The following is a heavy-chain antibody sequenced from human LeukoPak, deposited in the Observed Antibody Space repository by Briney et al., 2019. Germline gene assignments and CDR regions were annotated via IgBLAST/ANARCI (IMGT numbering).Heavy chain of an antibody. D-gene: IGHD3-10*01. V-gene: IGHV3-9*01. CDR1: GFTFDDYA. CDR3: AKGLLWFGPKTQSDAFDI. Sequence: PGGSLRLSCAASGFTFDDYAMHWVRQAPGKGLEWVSGISWNSGSIVYADSVKGRFTISRDNAKNSLYLQMNSLRAEDTALYYCAKGLLWFGPKTQSDAFDIWGQGTMVTVSS. J-gene: IGHJ3*02. CDR2: ISWNSGSI.